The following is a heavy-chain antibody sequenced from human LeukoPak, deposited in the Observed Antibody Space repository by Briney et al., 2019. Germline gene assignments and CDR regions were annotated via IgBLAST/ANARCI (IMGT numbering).Heavy chain of an antibody. V-gene: IGHV3-23*01. CDR2: ISSSGDST. CDR1: GFTFSNFG. J-gene: IGHJ4*02. CDR3: AKDDGNNAKLLLDY. Sequence: GGSLRLSCAVSGFTFSNFGMSWVRQAPGKGLEWVSVISSSGDSTYYADSVKGRFTISRENSKNTLYLQMNGLRAEDTAIYYCAKDDGNNAKLLLDYWGQGTLVTVSS. D-gene: IGHD2/OR15-2a*01.